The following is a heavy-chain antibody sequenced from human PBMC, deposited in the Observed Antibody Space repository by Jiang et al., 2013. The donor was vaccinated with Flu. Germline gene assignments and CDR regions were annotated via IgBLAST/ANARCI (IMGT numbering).Heavy chain of an antibody. J-gene: IGHJ4*02. Sequence: LLKPSETLSLTCTVSGDSISRSNYYWGWIRQPPGRGLEWIGSIFYTGTTYHNPSLKSRVTISVDTSKNRFSLKMNSVTAADTAVYYCARHLTLFGVVVILTEPDFDYWGQGTQVTVSS. D-gene: IGHD3-3*01. V-gene: IGHV4-39*01. CDR2: IFYTGTT. CDR1: GDSISRSNYY. CDR3: ARHLTLFGVVVILTEPDFDY.